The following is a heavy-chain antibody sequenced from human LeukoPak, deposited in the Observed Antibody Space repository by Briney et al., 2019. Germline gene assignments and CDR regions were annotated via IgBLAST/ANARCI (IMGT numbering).Heavy chain of an antibody. Sequence: PGGSLRLSCAASGFTFDDYGMSWVRQAPGKGLEWVSGINWNGGSTGYADSVKGRFTISRDNAKNSLYLQMNSLRAEDTALYYCARKFWSGCSGAFDIWGQGTMVTVSS. CDR3: ARKFWSGCSGAFDI. J-gene: IGHJ3*02. CDR1: GFTFDDYG. V-gene: IGHV3-20*04. CDR2: INWNGGST. D-gene: IGHD3-3*01.